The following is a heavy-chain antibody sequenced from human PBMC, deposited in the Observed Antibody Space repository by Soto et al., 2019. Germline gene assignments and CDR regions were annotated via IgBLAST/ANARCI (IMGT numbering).Heavy chain of an antibody. J-gene: IGHJ4*02. CDR2: IDSRGRTL. CDR3: ARQAARNYIDS. CDR1: GFTFSDYS. V-gene: IGHV3-11*01. Sequence: VGSLRLSCVASGFTFSDYSMSWIRQAPGKGLEWLAFIDSRGRTLSYADSVRGRFTISRDNAENSVYLQMDSLRADDTAVYYCARQAARNYIDSWGQGNSVTVSS. D-gene: IGHD6-6*01.